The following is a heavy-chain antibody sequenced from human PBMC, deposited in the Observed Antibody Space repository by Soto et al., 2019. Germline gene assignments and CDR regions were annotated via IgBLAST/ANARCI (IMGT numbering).Heavy chain of an antibody. Sequence: PGGSLRLSCAASGFTFSDYYMSWIRQAPGKGLEWVSYITSSGSTTYYADSVKGRFTISRDNAKNSLYLQMNSLRAEDTAVYYCARENEQWVPADNWGQGTLVTVSS. CDR1: GFTFSDYY. CDR2: ITSSGSTT. CDR3: ARENEQWVPADN. D-gene: IGHD6-19*01. J-gene: IGHJ4*02. V-gene: IGHV3-11*01.